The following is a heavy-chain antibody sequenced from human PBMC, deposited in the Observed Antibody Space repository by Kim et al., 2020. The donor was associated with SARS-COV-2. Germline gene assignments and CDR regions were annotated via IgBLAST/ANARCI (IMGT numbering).Heavy chain of an antibody. V-gene: IGHV3-13*04. CDR2: IGTAGDT. CDR3: ARGAGKKEGGAFDI. CDR1: GFTFSSYD. J-gene: IGHJ3*02. D-gene: IGHD6-13*01. Sequence: GGSLRLSCAASGFTFSSYDMHWVRQATGKGLEWVSAIGTAGDTYYPGSVKGRFTISRENAKNSLYLQMNSLRAGDTAVYYCARGAGKKEGGAFDIWGQGTMVTVSS.